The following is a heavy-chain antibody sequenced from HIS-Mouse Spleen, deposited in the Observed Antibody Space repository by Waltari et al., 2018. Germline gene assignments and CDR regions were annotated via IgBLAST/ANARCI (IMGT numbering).Heavy chain of an antibody. Sequence: QVQLQESGPGLVKPSDTLSLTCTVSGSSISSGYYWGWIRQPPGKGLEWIGSIYHSGSTYYNPSLKSRVTISVDTSKNQFALKLSSVTAADTAVYYCARVKTWGQGTLVTVSS. CDR3: ARVKT. J-gene: IGHJ5*02. V-gene: IGHV4-38-2*02. CDR2: IYHSGST. CDR1: GSSISSGYY.